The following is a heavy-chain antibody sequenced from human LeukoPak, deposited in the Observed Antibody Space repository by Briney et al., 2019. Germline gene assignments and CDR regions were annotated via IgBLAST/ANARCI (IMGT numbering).Heavy chain of an antibody. CDR1: GFTFSSYW. D-gene: IGHD6-13*01. CDR3: AREVHSSSWYYYYYYMDV. J-gene: IGHJ6*03. Sequence: PGGSLRLSCAASGFTFSSYWMSWVRQAPGKGLEWVANIKQDGSEKYYVDSVKGRFTISRDNAKNSLYLQMNSLRAEDTAVYYCAREVHSSSWYYYYYYMDVWGKGTTVTISS. V-gene: IGHV3-7*01. CDR2: IKQDGSEK.